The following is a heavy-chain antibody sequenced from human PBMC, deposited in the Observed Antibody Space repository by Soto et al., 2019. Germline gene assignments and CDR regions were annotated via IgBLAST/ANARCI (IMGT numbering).Heavy chain of an antibody. CDR3: ARDVGGFGTGPFDY. CDR1: GGTFSSYA. CDR2: IIPIFGTA. J-gene: IGHJ4*02. V-gene: IGHV1-69*13. Sequence: GASVKVSCKASGGTFSSYAISWVRQAPGQGLEWMGGIIPIFGTANYAQKFQGRVTITADESTSTAYMGLSSLRSEDTAVYYCARDVGGFGTGPFDYWGQGTLVTVSS. D-gene: IGHD1-26*01.